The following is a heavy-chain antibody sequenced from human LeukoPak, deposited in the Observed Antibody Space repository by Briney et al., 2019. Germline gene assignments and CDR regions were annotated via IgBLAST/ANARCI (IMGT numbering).Heavy chain of an antibody. J-gene: IGHJ4*02. CDR1: GYSLTNYY. CDR2: INPSGGST. V-gene: IGHV1-46*01. Sequence: ASVKVSCKACGYSLTNYYVHGVRQAPGQGLEWMGEINPSGGSTSYAQKFQGRITVTRDTYTNTVYMDLSSLRSEDTATYYCARGAPTTRIGAGRFDYWGQGSLLTIAS. CDR3: ARGAPTTRIGAGRFDY. D-gene: IGHD5-12*01.